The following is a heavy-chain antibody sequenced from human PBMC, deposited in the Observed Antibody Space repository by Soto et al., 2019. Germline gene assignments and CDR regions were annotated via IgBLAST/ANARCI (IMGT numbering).Heavy chain of an antibody. D-gene: IGHD6-19*01. CDR2: ISWNSGSI. J-gene: IGHJ6*02. Sequence: PGGSLRLSCAASGFTFDDYAMHWVRQAPGKGLEWVSGISWNSGSIGYADSVKGRFTISRDNAKNSLYLQMNSLRAEDTALYYCAKGSGWSYYYGMDVWGQGTTVTVSS. V-gene: IGHV3-9*01. CDR1: GFTFDDYA. CDR3: AKGSGWSYYYGMDV.